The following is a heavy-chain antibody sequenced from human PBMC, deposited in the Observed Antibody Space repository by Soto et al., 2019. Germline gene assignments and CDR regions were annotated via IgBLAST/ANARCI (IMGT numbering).Heavy chain of an antibody. Sequence: PSETLSLTCPVSGGSISSGDYYWIWIRQPPGKGLEWIGSIYYSGSTYYNPSLKSRVTISVDRSKNQFSLKLSSVTAADTAVYYCARAHCGDDGYGMDVWGQGTTVTVSS. D-gene: IGHD4-17*01. CDR1: GGSISSGDYY. J-gene: IGHJ6*02. CDR3: ARAHCGDDGYGMDV. CDR2: IYYSGST. V-gene: IGHV4-30-4*01.